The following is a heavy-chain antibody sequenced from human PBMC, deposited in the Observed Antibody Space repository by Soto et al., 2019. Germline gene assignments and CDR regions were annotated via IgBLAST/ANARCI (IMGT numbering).Heavy chain of an antibody. J-gene: IGHJ4*02. CDR2: IIPIFGTA. Sequence: QVQLVQSGAEVKKPGSSVKVSCKASGGTFSSYAISWVRQAPGQGLEWMGGIIPIFGTANYAQKFQGRVTITAEQSTSAASLEMSSLRSEDTAVYYCARDMGPLTEMATIFWAQGTLVTVSS. CDR3: ARDMGPLTEMATIF. D-gene: IGHD5-12*01. V-gene: IGHV1-69*12. CDR1: GGTFSSYA.